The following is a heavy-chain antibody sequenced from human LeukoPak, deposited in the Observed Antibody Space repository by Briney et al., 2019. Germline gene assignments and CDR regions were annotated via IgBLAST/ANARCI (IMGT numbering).Heavy chain of an antibody. J-gene: IGHJ6*02. V-gene: IGHV4-34*03. CDR3: TSSRGRLYGVDV. D-gene: IGHD2-15*01. CDR1: GGSFSGYY. CDR2: INHSGST. Sequence: SETLSLTCAVYGGSFSGYYWSWIRQPPGKGLEWIGEINHSGSTNYNPSLKSRVTISVDTSKNQFSLKLSSVTAADTAVYYCTSSRGRLYGVDVWGQGTTVIVSS.